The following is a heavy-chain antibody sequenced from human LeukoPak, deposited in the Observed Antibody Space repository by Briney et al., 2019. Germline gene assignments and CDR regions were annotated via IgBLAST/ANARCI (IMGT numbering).Heavy chain of an antibody. V-gene: IGHV1-2*02. CDR2: INPNSGGT. J-gene: IGHJ4*02. Sequence: GASVKVSCKASGYTFTGYYIHWVRQAPGQALEWMGWINPNSGGTNYAQKFQGRVTMTRDTSNTTAYMELSRLRSDDTAVYFCARDRYVARYFDYWGQGTLVTVSS. CDR1: GYTFTGYY. CDR3: ARDRYVARYFDY. D-gene: IGHD3-16*01.